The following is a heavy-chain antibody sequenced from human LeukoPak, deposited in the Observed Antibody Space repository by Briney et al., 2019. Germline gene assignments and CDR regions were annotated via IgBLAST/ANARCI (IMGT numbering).Heavy chain of an antibody. J-gene: IGHJ3*02. CDR2: VDSSWNT. D-gene: IGHD3-9*01. V-gene: IGHV4-4*07. Sequence: SETLSLTCTVSGGSISNYFWNWIRQPAGKGLEWLGRVDSSWNTNYNPSLKSRLTMSVDTSKNQFSLKVTSVTAADTAVYYCARVCGSATGYRLCGFDIWGQGTVVTVS. CDR1: GGSISNYF. CDR3: ARVCGSATGYRLCGFDI.